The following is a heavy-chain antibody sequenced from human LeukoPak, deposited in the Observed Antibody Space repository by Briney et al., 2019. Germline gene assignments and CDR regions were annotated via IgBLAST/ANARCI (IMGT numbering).Heavy chain of an antibody. V-gene: IGHV3-23*01. J-gene: IGHJ4*02. D-gene: IGHD3-22*01. Sequence: GGSLRLSCAASGFTFSSYAMSWVRQAPGKGLEWVSAISGSGGSTYYADSVKGRFTIPRDNSKNTLYLQMNSLRAEDTAVYYCAKDSYYDSSGYYAGDWDYWGQGTLVTVSS. CDR3: AKDSYYDSSGYYAGDWDY. CDR1: GFTFSSYA. CDR2: ISGSGGST.